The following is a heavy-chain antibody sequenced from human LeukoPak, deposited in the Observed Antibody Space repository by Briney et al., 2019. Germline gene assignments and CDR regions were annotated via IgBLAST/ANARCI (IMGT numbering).Heavy chain of an antibody. J-gene: IGHJ4*02. CDR3: ARERPDSNYYGSGSGN. D-gene: IGHD3-10*01. CDR1: GGSISSGGYY. V-gene: IGHV4-31*03. CDR2: IYYSGST. Sequence: KPSETLSLTCTVSGGSISSGGYYWSWIRQHPGKGLEWIGYIYYSGSTYYNPSLKSRVTISVDTSKNQFSLKLSSVTAADTAVYYCARERPDSNYYGSGSGNWGQGTLVTVSS.